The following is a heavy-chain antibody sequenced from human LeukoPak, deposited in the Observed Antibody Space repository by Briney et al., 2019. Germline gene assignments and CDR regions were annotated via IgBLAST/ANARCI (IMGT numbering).Heavy chain of an antibody. V-gene: IGHV4-4*07. D-gene: IGHD6-19*01. J-gene: IGHJ4*02. CDR2: IYTSGST. Sequence: PSETLSLTCIVSGGSVSSHYWTWIRQPAGKGLEWIGRIYTSGSTNYNPSLKSRVTMSVDTAKNQFSLNLSSVTAADTAVYYCAREASSGWHIDYWGQGTLVTVPS. CDR1: GGSVSSHY. CDR3: AREASSGWHIDY.